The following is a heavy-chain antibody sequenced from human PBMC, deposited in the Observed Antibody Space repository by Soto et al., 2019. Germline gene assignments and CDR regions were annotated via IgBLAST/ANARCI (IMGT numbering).Heavy chain of an antibody. CDR2: ISSRSSYI. D-gene: IGHD3-16*01. Sequence: GGSLRLSCAASGFIFSEYTMNWVRQAPGKGLEWISSISSRSSYIYYAQSVKGRFTISRDNAKNTLYLHMSSLRADDTALYYCARDILSDGAYPDSWGQGTLVPVSS. J-gene: IGHJ5*01. V-gene: IGHV3-21*06. CDR1: GFIFSEYT. CDR3: ARDILSDGAYPDS.